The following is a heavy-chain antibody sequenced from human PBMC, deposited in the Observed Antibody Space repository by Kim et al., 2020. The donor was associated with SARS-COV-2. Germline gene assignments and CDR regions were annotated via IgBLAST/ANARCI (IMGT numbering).Heavy chain of an antibody. V-gene: IGHV3-23*01. Sequence: YADSVKGRFTISRDNSKNTLYLQMNSLRAEDTAVYYCAKVVPAVTYYFDSWGQGTLVTVSS. J-gene: IGHJ4*02. CDR3: AKVVPAVTYYFDS. D-gene: IGHD2-2*01.